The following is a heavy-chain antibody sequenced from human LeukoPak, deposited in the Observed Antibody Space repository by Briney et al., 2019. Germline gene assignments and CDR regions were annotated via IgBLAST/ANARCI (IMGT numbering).Heavy chain of an antibody. V-gene: IGHV4-59*12. J-gene: IGHJ6*03. Sequence: SETLSLTCTVSGVSISSYYWSWIRQPPGKGLEYIGYIYYTGNTNYNPSLRSRVTISVDTSKNQFSLKLSSVTAADTAVYYCARDLELTGADYYYYMDVWGKGTTVTVSS. CDR1: GVSISSYY. D-gene: IGHD7-27*01. CDR2: IYYTGNT. CDR3: ARDLELTGADYYYYMDV.